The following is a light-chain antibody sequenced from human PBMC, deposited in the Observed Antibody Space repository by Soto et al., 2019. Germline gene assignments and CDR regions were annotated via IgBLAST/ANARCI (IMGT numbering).Light chain of an antibody. CDR3: QQLNSSPLT. CDR2: DAS. J-gene: IGKJ4*01. CDR1: QAISRY. Sequence: QLTQSPSSLSASIGDRVIITCRATQAISRYLAWYQQKPGKAPKLLIYDASTLQGGVPSSFSGSGSGTEFTLTISSLQPEDFATYYCQQLNSSPLTFGGGTKVDIK. V-gene: IGKV1-9*01.